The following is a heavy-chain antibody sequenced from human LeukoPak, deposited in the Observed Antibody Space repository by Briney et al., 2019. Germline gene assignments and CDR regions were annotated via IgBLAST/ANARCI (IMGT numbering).Heavy chain of an antibody. Sequence: GASVTVSCTASGYTFTSYYMHWVRQAPGQGLEWMGIINPSGGSTSYAQKFQGRVTMTRDTSTSTVYMELSSLRSEDTAVYYCARDLEPAAALLNYWGQGTLSPSPQ. V-gene: IGHV1-46*01. CDR3: ARDLEPAAALLNY. CDR1: GYTFTSYY. CDR2: INPSGGST. D-gene: IGHD2-2*01. J-gene: IGHJ4*02.